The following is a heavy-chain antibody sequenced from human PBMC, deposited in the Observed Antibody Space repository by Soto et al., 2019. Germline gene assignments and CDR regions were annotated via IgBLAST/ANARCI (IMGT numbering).Heavy chain of an antibody. V-gene: IGHV1-3*04. CDR1: GYTFTSYA. Sequence: ASVKVSCKASGYTFTSYAMHWVRQAPGQRLEWLGWLNTGNGNPQYSQKFQGRVTITRDTSASTVYMELSSLRSEDTAVYYCARGEAPPIRRHYYYYGMDVWGQGTTVTVSS. D-gene: IGHD2-21*01. J-gene: IGHJ6*01. CDR3: ARGEAPPIRRHYYYYGMDV. CDR2: LNTGNGNP.